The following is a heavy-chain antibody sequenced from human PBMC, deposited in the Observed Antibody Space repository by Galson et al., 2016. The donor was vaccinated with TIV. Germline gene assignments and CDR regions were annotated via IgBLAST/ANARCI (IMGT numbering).Heavy chain of an antibody. CDR3: ARGRGYYFGSGSSYFDY. J-gene: IGHJ4*02. V-gene: IGHV1-69*06. CDR2: INPIFGTA. CDR1: GGTFSNFV. D-gene: IGHD3-10*01. Sequence: SVKVSCKASGGTFSNFVISWVRQAPGQGLEWMGSINPIFGTANYAQKFQGRVTITADTSTGTIYMELSSLRSEDTAVYYCARGRGYYFGSGSSYFDYWGQGSLVTVSS.